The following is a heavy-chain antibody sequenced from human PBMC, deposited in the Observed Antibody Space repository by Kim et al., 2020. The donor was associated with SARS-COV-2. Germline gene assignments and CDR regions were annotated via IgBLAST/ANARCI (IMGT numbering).Heavy chain of an antibody. Sequence: YADSVKGRFTISRDNSKNTLYLQMNSLRAEDTAVYYCARGPYDSSGLIDYWGQGTLVTVSS. V-gene: IGHV3-33*01. J-gene: IGHJ4*02. D-gene: IGHD3-22*01. CDR3: ARGPYDSSGLIDY.